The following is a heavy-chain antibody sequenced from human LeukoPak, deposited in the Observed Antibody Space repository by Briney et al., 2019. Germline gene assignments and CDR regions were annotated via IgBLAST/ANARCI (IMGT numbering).Heavy chain of an antibody. CDR1: GFTFSSYS. CDR3: ARDFPYCGGDCYSLDY. J-gene: IGHJ4*02. Sequence: GGSLRLSCAASGFTFSSYSMNWVRQAPGKGLEWVSTISSSSSYIYYADSVKGRFTISRDNAKNSLYLQMNSLRAEDTAVYYCARDFPYCGGDCYSLDYWGQGTLVTVSS. CDR2: ISSSSSYI. D-gene: IGHD2-21*02. V-gene: IGHV3-21*01.